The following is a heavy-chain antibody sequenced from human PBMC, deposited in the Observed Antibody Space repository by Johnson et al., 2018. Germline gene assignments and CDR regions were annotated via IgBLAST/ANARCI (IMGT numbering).Heavy chain of an antibody. CDR2: LCYSGNN. Sequence: QVQLVQSGGGLVQPGRSLRLSCAASGFTFDDYAMHWIRQPPGKGLEWIDFLCYSGNNNYKASLKSRVTISEDTSKNQFSLKLTYVTAADTAVYYCARETIGDYDSAESGMDVWGQGTTVTVSS. CDR1: GFTFDDYA. CDR3: ARETIGDYDSAESGMDV. J-gene: IGHJ6*02. D-gene: IGHD3-3*01. V-gene: IGHV4-59*01.